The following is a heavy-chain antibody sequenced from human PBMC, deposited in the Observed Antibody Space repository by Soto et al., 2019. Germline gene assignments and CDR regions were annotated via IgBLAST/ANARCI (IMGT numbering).Heavy chain of an antibody. J-gene: IGHJ6*02. Sequence: EVPLLESGGGLVQPGGSLRLSFAASGFTFSSYAMSWVRQAPGKGLEWVSAISGSGGSTYYADSVKGRFTISRDNSKNTLYLQMNSLRAEDTAVYYCATGRGLYYYYGMDVWGQGTTVTVSS. CDR2: ISGSGGST. CDR1: GFTFSSYA. V-gene: IGHV3-23*01. D-gene: IGHD3-10*01. CDR3: ATGRGLYYYYGMDV.